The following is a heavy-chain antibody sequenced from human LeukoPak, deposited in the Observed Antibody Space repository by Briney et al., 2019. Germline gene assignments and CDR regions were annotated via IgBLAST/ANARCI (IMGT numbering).Heavy chain of an antibody. Sequence: GGSLRLSCAASGFTFSSYAMHWVRQAPGKGLEWVAAIWYDGSNQYYVDSVKGRFTISRDISKNTLFLQMNSLRAEDTAVYYCAREADCSGGDCYRGAFDIWGQGTMATVSS. CDR3: AREADCSGGDCYRGAFDI. V-gene: IGHV3-33*01. D-gene: IGHD2-21*02. J-gene: IGHJ3*02. CDR1: GFTFSSYA. CDR2: IWYDGSNQ.